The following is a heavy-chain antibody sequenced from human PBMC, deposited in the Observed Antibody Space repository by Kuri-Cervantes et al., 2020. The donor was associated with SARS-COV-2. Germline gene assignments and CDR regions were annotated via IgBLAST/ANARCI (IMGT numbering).Heavy chain of an antibody. D-gene: IGHD4-11*01. CDR2: IYYTGKS. J-gene: IGHJ4*02. CDR1: YASMTSFY. CDR3: ASGNDFSLDY. Sequence: SETLSLTCTVSYASMTSFYWSWIRQSPGRGLEWIGYIYYTGKSNYNPSLECRVSMSLAASESRFFLTLTSVTAADTAMYYCASGNDFSLDYWGQGILVTVSS. V-gene: IGHV4-59*01.